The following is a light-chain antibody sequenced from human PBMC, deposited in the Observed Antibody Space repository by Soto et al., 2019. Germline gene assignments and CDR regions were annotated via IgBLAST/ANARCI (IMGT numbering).Light chain of an antibody. V-gene: IGKV3-11*01. CDR2: DAS. J-gene: IGKJ1*01. CDR3: QQRSRWPWT. Sequence: EIVLTQSPDTLSSSPGERATLSCRASQHIWSYLAWYQQKPGQAPRLLMYDASKRATGIPARFSGSGSGTDFTLTISSLEPEDFAVYYCQQRSRWPWTFGQGTKVDIK. CDR1: QHIWSY.